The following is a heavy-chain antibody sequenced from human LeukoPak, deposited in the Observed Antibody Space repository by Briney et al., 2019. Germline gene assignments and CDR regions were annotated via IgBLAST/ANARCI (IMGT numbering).Heavy chain of an antibody. CDR3: ARERVDTAMVTSSAFDI. Sequence: SETLSLTCTVSGGSISSYYWSWIRQPAGKGLEWIGRIYTSGSTNYNPSLKSRVTMSVDTSKNQFSLKLSSVTAADTAVYYCARERVDTAMVTSSAFDIRGQGTMVTVSS. V-gene: IGHV4-4*07. D-gene: IGHD5-18*01. CDR1: GGSISSYY. J-gene: IGHJ3*02. CDR2: IYTSGST.